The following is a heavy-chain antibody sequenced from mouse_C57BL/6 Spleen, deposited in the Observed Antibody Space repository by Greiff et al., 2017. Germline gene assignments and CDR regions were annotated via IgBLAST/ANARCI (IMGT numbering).Heavy chain of an antibody. J-gene: IGHJ4*01. Sequence: EVQLQQSGTVLARPGASVKMSCKTSGYTFTSYWMHWVKQRPGQGLEWIGAIYPGNSDTSYNQKFKGKAKLTAVTSASTAYMELSSLTNEDSADYYCTRSGGTTVVANYYAMDDWGQGTSVTVSS. CDR3: TRSGGTTVVANYYAMDD. CDR2: IYPGNSDT. V-gene: IGHV1-5*01. CDR1: GYTFTSYW. D-gene: IGHD1-1*01.